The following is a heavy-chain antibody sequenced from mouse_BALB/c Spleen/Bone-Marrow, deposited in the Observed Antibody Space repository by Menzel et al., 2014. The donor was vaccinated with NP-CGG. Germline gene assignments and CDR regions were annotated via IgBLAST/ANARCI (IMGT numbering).Heavy chain of an antibody. J-gene: IGHJ2*01. Sequence: EVKLVESGGGLVQPGGSRKLSCAASGFTFSSFGMHWVRQAPEKGLEWVAYISIGRSTIFYADTVKGRFTVSRDNPKNTLFLQMTSLRSEDTAMYFCTRGGNWDDFDSWGQGTTLTVSS. D-gene: IGHD4-1*01. CDR2: ISIGRSTI. CDR1: GFTFSSFG. V-gene: IGHV5-17*02. CDR3: TRGGNWDDFDS.